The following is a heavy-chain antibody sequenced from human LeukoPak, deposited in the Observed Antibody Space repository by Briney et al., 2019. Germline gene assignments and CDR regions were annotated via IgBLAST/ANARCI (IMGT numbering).Heavy chain of an antibody. Sequence: GGSLRLSCAASGFTFSSYGMHWVRQAPGKGLEWVAVISYDGSNKYYADSVKGRFTISRDNAKNSLYLQMNSLRAEDTAVYYCASKSSSWGYWGQGTLVTVSS. CDR1: GFTFSSYG. CDR2: ISYDGSNK. D-gene: IGHD6-13*01. V-gene: IGHV3-30*12. J-gene: IGHJ4*02. CDR3: ASKSSSWGY.